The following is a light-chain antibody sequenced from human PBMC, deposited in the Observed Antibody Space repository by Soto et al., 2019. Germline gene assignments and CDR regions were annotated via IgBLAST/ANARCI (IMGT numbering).Light chain of an antibody. CDR3: HQSYSTPYT. Sequence: DIQMTQSPSSLSASVGDRITITCRASQSISSYLNWYQQRPGKAPDLLIYAASSLRSGVPTRFSGSGSGTAFTLTISRLTPEDFATYYCHQSYSTPYTFGQGTKLEIQ. J-gene: IGKJ2*01. V-gene: IGKV1-39*01. CDR2: AAS. CDR1: QSISSY.